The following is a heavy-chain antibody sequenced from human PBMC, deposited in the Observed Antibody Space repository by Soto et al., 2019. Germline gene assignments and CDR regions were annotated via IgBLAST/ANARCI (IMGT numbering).Heavy chain of an antibody. J-gene: IGHJ5*02. V-gene: IGHV3-30*18. CDR1: GFTFSSYG. CDR3: AKADKQWLVPYWFDP. D-gene: IGHD6-19*01. CDR2: ISYDGSNK. Sequence: GGSLRLSCAASGFTFSSYGMHWVRQAPGKGLEWVAVISYDGSNKYYADSVKGRFTISRDNSENTPYLQMNSLRAEDTAVYYCAKADKQWLVPYWFDPWGQGTLVTVSS.